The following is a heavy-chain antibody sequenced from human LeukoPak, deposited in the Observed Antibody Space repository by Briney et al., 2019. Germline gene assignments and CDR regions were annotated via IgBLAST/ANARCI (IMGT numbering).Heavy chain of an antibody. D-gene: IGHD1-26*01. CDR1: GGSISSSSYY. V-gene: IGHV4-39*07. CDR2: IYYSGST. CDR3: ARVVGARDLDY. Sequence: SETLSLTCTVSGGSISSSSYYWGWIRQPPGKGLEWIGSIYYSGSTYYNPSLKSRVTISVDTSKNQFSLKLSSVTAADTAVYYCARVVGARDLDYWGQGTLVTVSS. J-gene: IGHJ4*02.